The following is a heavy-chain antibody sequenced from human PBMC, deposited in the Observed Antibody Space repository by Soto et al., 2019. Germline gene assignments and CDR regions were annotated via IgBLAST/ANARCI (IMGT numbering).Heavy chain of an antibody. CDR1: GYTFSNYG. Sequence: QVQLAQSGAEVKKPGASVKVSCQASGYTFSNYGFSWVRQAPGQGLEWMGWISGYNGNTNYAERLQGRVTMTTDTSTSTAYMELRSLRYDDTAVYYCAREGQLGYWGQGTPVTVSS. CDR3: AREGQLGY. CDR2: ISGYNGNT. J-gene: IGHJ4*02. D-gene: IGHD6-6*01. V-gene: IGHV1-18*01.